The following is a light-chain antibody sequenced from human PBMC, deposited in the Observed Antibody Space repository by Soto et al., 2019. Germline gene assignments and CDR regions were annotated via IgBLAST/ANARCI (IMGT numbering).Light chain of an antibody. CDR2: AAS. CDR1: QGIRSD. J-gene: IGKJ1*01. Sequence: IQRTQSTSSLSASVGDRVTITCRASQGIRSDLGWFQQKPGKAPKLLISAASILQSGVPSRFSGSGSGTDFTLTISSLQPEDFATYYCLQDYTYPWTFGQGTKVDIK. V-gene: IGKV1-6*01. CDR3: LQDYTYPWT.